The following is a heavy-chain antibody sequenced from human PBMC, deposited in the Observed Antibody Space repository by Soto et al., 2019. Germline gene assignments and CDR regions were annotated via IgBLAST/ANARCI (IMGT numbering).Heavy chain of an antibody. V-gene: IGHV3-7*01. CDR2: IKQDGSEK. Sequence: PGGSLRLSCAASGFTFSSYWMSWVRQAPGKGLEWVANIKQDGSEKYYVDSVKGRFTISRDNAKNSLYLQMNSLRAEDTAVYYCARPPYSNYWPLDYWGQGTLVTVSS. CDR3: ARPPYSNYWPLDY. J-gene: IGHJ4*02. CDR1: GFTFSSYW. D-gene: IGHD4-4*01.